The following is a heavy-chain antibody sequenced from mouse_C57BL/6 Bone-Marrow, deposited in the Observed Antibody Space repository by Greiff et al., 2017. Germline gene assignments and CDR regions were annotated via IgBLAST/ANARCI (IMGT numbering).Heavy chain of an antibody. V-gene: IGHV14-4*01. Sequence: EVQLQQSGAELVRPGASVKLSCTASGFNIKDDYMHWVKQRPEQGLERIGWIDPENGDTEYASKFQGKATITADTSSNTAYLQLSSLTSEDTAVYYCTTSTMPTRGQGTLVTVSA. D-gene: IGHD2-1*01. CDR1: GFNIKDDY. J-gene: IGHJ3*01. CDR2: IDPENGDT. CDR3: TTSTMPT.